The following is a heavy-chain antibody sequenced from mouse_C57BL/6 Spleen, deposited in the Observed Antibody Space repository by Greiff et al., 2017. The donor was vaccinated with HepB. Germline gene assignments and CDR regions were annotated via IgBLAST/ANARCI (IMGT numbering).Heavy chain of an antibody. J-gene: IGHJ2*01. V-gene: IGHV1-82*01. CDR2: IYPGDGDT. CDR3: ENYAVDY. Sequence: VQLQQSGPELVKPGASVKISCKASGYAFSSSWMNWVKQRPGKGLEWIGRIYPGDGDTNYNGKFKGKATLTADKSSSTAYMQLSSLTSEDSAVYFCENYAVDYWGQGTTLTVSS. CDR1: GYAFSSSW. D-gene: IGHD2-4*01.